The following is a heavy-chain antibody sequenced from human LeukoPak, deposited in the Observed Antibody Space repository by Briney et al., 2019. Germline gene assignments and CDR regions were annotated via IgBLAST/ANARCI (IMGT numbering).Heavy chain of an antibody. CDR1: GFTFSSYS. CDR2: ISSSGSTV. Sequence: PGGSLRLSCAASGFTFSSYSMNWVRQAPGKGLEWVSYISSSGSTVYYADSVKGRFTISRANAKNSLYWQMNRLRAEDTAVYYCARDVWSGSSRFDPWGQGTLVTVS. D-gene: IGHD3-3*01. V-gene: IGHV3-48*01. J-gene: IGHJ5*02. CDR3: ARDVWSGSSRFDP.